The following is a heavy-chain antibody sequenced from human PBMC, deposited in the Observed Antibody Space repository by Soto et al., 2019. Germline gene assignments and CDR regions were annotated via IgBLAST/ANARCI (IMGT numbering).Heavy chain of an antibody. V-gene: IGHV1-46*01. Sequence: QVQLVQSGAEVKKPGASVKVSCKASGYTFTSYYLHWVRQAPGQGLEWMGIITPSGGSTSYAQKFQGRVTMTRDTSTSKVDMELSSLRAEDTAVYYCAANHVRACGMDVWGQGTTVTVSS. CDR1: GYTFTSYY. CDR3: AANHVRACGMDV. CDR2: ITPSGGST. D-gene: IGHD2-21*01. J-gene: IGHJ6*02.